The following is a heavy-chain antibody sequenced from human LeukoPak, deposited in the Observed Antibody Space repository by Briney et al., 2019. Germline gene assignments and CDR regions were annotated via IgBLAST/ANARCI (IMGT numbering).Heavy chain of an antibody. D-gene: IGHD3-22*01. CDR3: ASGTLLQHRKAVFSAFDY. V-gene: IGHV3-7*01. Sequence: GRSLRLSCAASGFTFSSYWMSWVRQAPGKGLEWVANIKQDGSEIYYVDSVKGRFTISRDNAKNSLYLQVNSLRAEDTAVYFCASGTLLQHRKAVFSAFDYWGQGTLVTVSS. CDR2: IKQDGSEI. CDR1: GFTFSSYW. J-gene: IGHJ4*02.